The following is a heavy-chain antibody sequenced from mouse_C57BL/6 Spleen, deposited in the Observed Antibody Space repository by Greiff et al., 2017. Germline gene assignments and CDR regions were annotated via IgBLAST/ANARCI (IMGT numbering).Heavy chain of an antibody. D-gene: IGHD2-5*01. V-gene: IGHV5-2*01. CDR2: INSDGGST. CDR3: ARRSKGDYWYFEV. CDR1: EYEFPSHD. Sequence: EVHLVESGGGLVQPGESLKLSCESNEYEFPSHDMSWVRKTPEKRLELVAAINSDGGSTYYPDTMERRSIISRDNTTKTLDLQMSRLRSEDTALYYCARRSKGDYWYFEVWGTGTTVTVSS. J-gene: IGHJ1*03.